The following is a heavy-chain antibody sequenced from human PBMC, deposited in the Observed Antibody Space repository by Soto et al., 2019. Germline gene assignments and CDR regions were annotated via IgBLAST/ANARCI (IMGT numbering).Heavy chain of an antibody. D-gene: IGHD2-15*01. Sequence: TLSLAWVCSEDTVSINSGAWNLFRQSPSRVLEWLGRTYYRSRWYSDYAVSVRSRIDINADTSKNQVSLQLNSVTPEDTAVYYCARSEEDSDYYYYGMDVWGQGATVTVSS. CDR3: ARSEEDSDYYYYGMDV. CDR1: EDTVSINSGA. CDR2: TYYRSRWYS. J-gene: IGHJ6*02. V-gene: IGHV6-1*01.